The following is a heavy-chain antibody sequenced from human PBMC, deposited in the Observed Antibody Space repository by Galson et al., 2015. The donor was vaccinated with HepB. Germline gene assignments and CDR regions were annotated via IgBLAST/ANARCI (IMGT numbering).Heavy chain of an antibody. J-gene: IGHJ4*02. V-gene: IGHV4-34*01. D-gene: IGHD5-24*01. CDR1: GGSFSAYY. CDR2: LHPSGSV. Sequence: SETLSLTCDVYGGSFSAYYWSWIHQPPGKGLEWIGELHPSGSVYYNPSLAGRVTISGDTSKRQFSLNLISVTAPDTALYYCARGGDAYKVGNYWGQGTLVTVSS. CDR3: ARGGDAYKVGNY.